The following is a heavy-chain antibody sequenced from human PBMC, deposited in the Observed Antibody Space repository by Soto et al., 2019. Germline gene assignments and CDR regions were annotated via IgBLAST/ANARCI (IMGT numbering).Heavy chain of an antibody. V-gene: IGHV3-23*04. CDR2: ISGSAGNT. CDR3: AKSLPSQDNSGWHVWYWYFDL. D-gene: IGHD6-19*01. CDR1: GFTFSSYG. J-gene: IGHJ2*01. Sequence: VQLVESGGGVVQPGRSLRLSCAASGFTFSSYGMHWVRQAPGKGLEWVSSISGSAGNTYYADSVKGRFTISRDNSKNTLFLQMNSLRAEDTAVYYCAKSLPSQDNSGWHVWYWYFDLWGRGTLVTVSS.